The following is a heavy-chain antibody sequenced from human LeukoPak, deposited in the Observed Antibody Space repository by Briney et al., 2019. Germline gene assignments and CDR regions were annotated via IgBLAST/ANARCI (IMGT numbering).Heavy chain of an antibody. Sequence: PGGSLRLSCAASGFTFSNYAMTWVRQAPGKGLEWVSAVSAGGGDTYYADSVKGRFTISRDNSKSTLYLQMNSLRAEDTAVYYCAKDYCIGTNRYGDYWGQGTLVTVSS. CDR1: GFTFSNYA. CDR2: VSAGGGDT. J-gene: IGHJ4*02. D-gene: IGHD2-2*01. V-gene: IGHV3-23*01. CDR3: AKDYCIGTNRYGDY.